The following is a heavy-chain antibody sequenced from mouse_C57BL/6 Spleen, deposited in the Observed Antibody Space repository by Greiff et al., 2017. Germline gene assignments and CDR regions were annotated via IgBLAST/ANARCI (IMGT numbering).Heavy chain of an antibody. V-gene: IGHV1-59*01. CDR2: IDPSDSYT. Sequence: QVQLQQPGAELVRPGTSVKLSCKASGYTFTSYWMHWVKQRPGQGLEWIGVIDPSDSYTNYNQKFKGKATLTVDTSSSTAYMQLSSLTSEDSAVYYCARGDYSNPYLGYWGQGTLVTVSA. CDR1: GYTFTSYW. CDR3: ARGDYSNPYLGY. J-gene: IGHJ3*01. D-gene: IGHD2-5*01.